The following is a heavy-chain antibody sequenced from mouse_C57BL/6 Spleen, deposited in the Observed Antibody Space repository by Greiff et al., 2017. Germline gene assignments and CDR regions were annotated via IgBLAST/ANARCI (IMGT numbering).Heavy chain of an antibody. V-gene: IGHV7-3*01. CDR2: IRNKANGYTT. Sequence: EVKLVESGGGLVQPGGSLSLSCAASGFTFTDYYMSWVRQPPGKALEWLGFIRNKANGYTTEYSASVKGRFTISRDNSQSILYLQMNALRAEDSATYYCARYYGSSYAWFAYWGQGTLVTVSA. CDR3: ARYYGSSYAWFAY. D-gene: IGHD1-1*01. J-gene: IGHJ3*01. CDR1: GFTFTDYY.